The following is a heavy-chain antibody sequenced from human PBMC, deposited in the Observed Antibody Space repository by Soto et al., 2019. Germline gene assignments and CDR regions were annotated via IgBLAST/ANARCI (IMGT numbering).Heavy chain of an antibody. CDR2: IYHSGST. CDR3: AGGFGSGHYDY. CDR1: GVPISSSSW. D-gene: IGHD3-10*01. J-gene: IGHJ4*02. Sequence: QVQLQESGPGLVKPSGTLSLTCAVSGVPISSSSWWSWVRQPPGKGLEWIGEIYHSGSTNYNPSLKSRVTISVDKSNNHVSLKLTSVTAADTAVYYCAGGFGSGHYDYWGQGTLLTVSS. V-gene: IGHV4-4*02.